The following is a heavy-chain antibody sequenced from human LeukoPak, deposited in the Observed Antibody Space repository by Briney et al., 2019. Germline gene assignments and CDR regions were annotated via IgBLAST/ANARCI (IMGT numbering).Heavy chain of an antibody. V-gene: IGHV4-38-2*02. Sequence: SETLPLTCSVSGYSISSGYYWGWIRQPPGKGLEWIGSIHNSGQTYHNPSLKSRITISVDTSKNQFSLKLSSVSAADTAVYYCAGGAVRFLEWLPPGPVLVSWGQGTLVTVSS. D-gene: IGHD3-3*01. J-gene: IGHJ5*02. CDR1: GYSISSGYY. CDR3: AGGAVRFLEWLPPGPVLVS. CDR2: IHNSGQT.